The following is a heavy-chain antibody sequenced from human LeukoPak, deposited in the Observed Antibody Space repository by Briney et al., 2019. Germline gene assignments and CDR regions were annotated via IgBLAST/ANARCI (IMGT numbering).Heavy chain of an antibody. Sequence: SETLSLTCTVSGGSISSSSYYWGWIRQPPGKGLEWIGSIYYSGSTYYNPSLKSRVTISVDTSKNQFSLKLSSVTAADTAVYYCASLGRGCSSTSCYSSSWYVPDAFDIWGQGTMVTVSS. V-gene: IGHV4-39*01. CDR2: IYYSGST. CDR1: GGSISSSSYY. J-gene: IGHJ3*02. D-gene: IGHD2-2*02. CDR3: ASLGRGCSSTSCYSSSWYVPDAFDI.